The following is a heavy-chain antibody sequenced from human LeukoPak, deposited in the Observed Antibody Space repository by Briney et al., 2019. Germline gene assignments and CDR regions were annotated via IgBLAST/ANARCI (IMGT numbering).Heavy chain of an antibody. CDR2: INHSGST. V-gene: IGHV4-39*07. D-gene: IGHD6-6*01. J-gene: IGHJ6*03. CDR3: ARDFSSSSSVYYYYYMDV. Sequence: SETLSLTCTVSGGSISSGSYYWSWIRQPPGKGLEWIGEINHSGSTNYNPSLKSRVTLSVDTSKNQFSLKLSSVTAADTAVYYCARDFSSSSSVYYYYYMDVWGKGTSVTVSS. CDR1: GGSISSGSYY.